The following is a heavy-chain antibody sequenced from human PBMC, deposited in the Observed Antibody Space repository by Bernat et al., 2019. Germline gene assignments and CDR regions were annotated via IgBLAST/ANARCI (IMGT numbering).Heavy chain of an antibody. CDR1: GFTFSNYW. Sequence: EVQLVESGGGFVQPGGSLRLSGAASGFTFSNYWMHWVRQAPGKGLVWVSCISSDGSTTSYADSVKGRFTISRDNAKNTLFLQMNSLSAEDTAVYFCAREGSDTPYNWFDPWGQGTLVTVSS. CDR3: AREGSDTPYNWFDP. V-gene: IGHV3-74*01. J-gene: IGHJ5*02. D-gene: IGHD5-18*01. CDR2: ISSDGSTT.